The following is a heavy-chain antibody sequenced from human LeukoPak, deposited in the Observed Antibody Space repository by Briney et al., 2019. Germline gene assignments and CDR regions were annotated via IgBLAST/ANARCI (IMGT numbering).Heavy chain of an antibody. D-gene: IGHD4-23*01. Sequence: ASVKVSCKASGYTFTSYYMHWVRQAPGQGLEWMGIINPSGGSTSYVQKFQGRVTMARDTSTSTVYMEMRSLRSEDTAVYYCARGTTVGFDVFDIWGQGTMVTVSS. J-gene: IGHJ3*02. CDR3: ARGTTVGFDVFDI. CDR2: INPSGGST. V-gene: IGHV1-46*01. CDR1: GYTFTSYY.